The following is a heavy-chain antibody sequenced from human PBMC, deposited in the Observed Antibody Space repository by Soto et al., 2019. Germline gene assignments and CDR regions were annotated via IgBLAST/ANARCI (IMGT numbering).Heavy chain of an antibody. V-gene: IGHV4-4*01. CDR1: GGSVNSVNW. J-gene: IGHJ5*02. D-gene: IGHD3-10*01. Sequence: QLQESGRGLVKPAGTLSLTCAVSGGSVNSVNWWNWVRQSPGKGLEWIGEIYESGTTNYNPSLEGRVFMSLDKLENKFFVKLCSATASDTGVYFCSSGGLLAGNICWFDPWCQGILVTVSS. CDR2: IYESGTT. CDR3: SSGGLLAGNICWFDP.